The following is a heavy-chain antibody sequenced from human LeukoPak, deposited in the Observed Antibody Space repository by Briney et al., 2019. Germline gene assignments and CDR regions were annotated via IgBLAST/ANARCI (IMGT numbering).Heavy chain of an antibody. V-gene: IGHV4-59*01. Sequence: SETLSLTCTVSGGSISSYCWSWIRQPPGKGLEWIGYIYYSGSTNYNPSLKSRVTISVDTSKNQFSLKLSSVTAADTAVYYCARLDTAMPYDYYYYGMDVWGQGTTVTVSS. CDR3: ARLDTAMPYDYYYYGMDV. D-gene: IGHD5-18*01. CDR2: IYYSGST. CDR1: GGSISSYC. J-gene: IGHJ6*02.